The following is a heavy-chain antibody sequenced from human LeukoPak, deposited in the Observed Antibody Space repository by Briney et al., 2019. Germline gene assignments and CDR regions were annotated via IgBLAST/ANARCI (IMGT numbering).Heavy chain of an antibody. V-gene: IGHV1-2*02. CDR2: ISPKSGVT. CDR3: ARGGLGSYRFTDY. CDR1: GYTFTDNY. J-gene: IGHJ4*02. D-gene: IGHD1-26*01. Sequence: GASVKVSCKASGYTFTDNYIHWVRQAPGQGLEWMGWISPKSGVTNFAQKFQGRVTMTRDTSISTAYMEMSSLKYDDTAVYYCARGGLGSYRFTDYWGQGTLVTVSS.